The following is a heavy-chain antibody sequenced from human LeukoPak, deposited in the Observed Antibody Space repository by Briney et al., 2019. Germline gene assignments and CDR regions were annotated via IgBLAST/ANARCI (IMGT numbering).Heavy chain of an antibody. CDR3: ASLAVAGHFDY. D-gene: IGHD6-19*01. J-gene: IGHJ4*02. V-gene: IGHV4-4*07. CDR2: VYTSGSQ. CDR1: GGSISSCY. Sequence: KPSDTLSLPCPDYGGSISSCYWSWTRQPAGKGLEWIGRVYTSGSQSYNPSSYSRVTMSVNTSKNQFSLKLSSVTAADTAVYYCASLAVAGHFDYWGRGTLVTVSS.